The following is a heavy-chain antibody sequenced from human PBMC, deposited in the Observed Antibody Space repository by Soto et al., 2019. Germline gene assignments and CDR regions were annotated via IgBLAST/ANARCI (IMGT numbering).Heavy chain of an antibody. Sequence: PGGSLRLSCAASGFTFSSYGMHWVRQAPGKGLEWVAFIWGDGGSTFYAESVKGRFTISRDNSKNTLYLQMNSLRAEDTAVYYCAKGEEYYYDSSGYTSYWGQGTLVTVSS. CDR1: GFTFSSYG. CDR2: IWGDGGST. J-gene: IGHJ4*02. D-gene: IGHD3-22*01. CDR3: AKGEEYYYDSSGYTSY. V-gene: IGHV3-30*02.